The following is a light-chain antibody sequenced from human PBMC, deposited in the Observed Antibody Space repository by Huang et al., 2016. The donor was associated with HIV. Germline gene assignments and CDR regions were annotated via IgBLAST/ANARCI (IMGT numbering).Light chain of an antibody. Sequence: DIQMTQSPSSLSASVGDRVTITCQASQDISNYLNWYQQKPGQAPKLLIYDVSNVETVGPVFFRCCFCGTCWTVTSSILQPEDIATYYCQQYDNVPYTFGQGTKVETK. V-gene: IGKV1-33*01. CDR3: QQYDNVPYT. J-gene: IGKJ2*01. CDR1: QDISNY. CDR2: DVS.